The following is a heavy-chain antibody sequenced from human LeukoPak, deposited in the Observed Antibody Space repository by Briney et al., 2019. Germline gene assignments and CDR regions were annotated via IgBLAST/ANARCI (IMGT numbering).Heavy chain of an antibody. CDR1: GYSISSGYY. Sequence: PSETLSLTCTVSGYSISSGYYWGWIRPPPGKGLEWIGSIYHSGSTYYNPSLKSRVTISVDTSKNQFSLKLSPVTAADTAVYYCAREAIRGLFDYWGQGTLVTVSS. CDR3: AREAIRGLFDY. V-gene: IGHV4-38-2*02. CDR2: IYHSGST. D-gene: IGHD5-24*01. J-gene: IGHJ4*02.